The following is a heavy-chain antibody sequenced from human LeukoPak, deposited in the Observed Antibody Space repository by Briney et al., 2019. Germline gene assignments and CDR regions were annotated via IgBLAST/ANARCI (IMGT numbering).Heavy chain of an antibody. Sequence: SETLSLTCTVSGGSIGSYYWSWIRQPAGKGLEWIGRIYTSGSTNYNPSLKSRVTMSVDTSKNQFSLKLSSVTAADTAVYYCARVGGQSIAVEYFQHWGQGTLVTVSS. CDR1: GGSIGSYY. V-gene: IGHV4-4*07. J-gene: IGHJ1*01. D-gene: IGHD6-19*01. CDR3: ARVGGQSIAVEYFQH. CDR2: IYTSGST.